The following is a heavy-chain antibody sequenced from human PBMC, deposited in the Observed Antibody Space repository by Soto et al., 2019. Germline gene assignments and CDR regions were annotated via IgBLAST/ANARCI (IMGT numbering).Heavy chain of an antibody. CDR3: ARDKGNLWFGELSSYYYYGMDV. Sequence: SLSLSCAASGFTFSSYSMNWVRQAPGKGLEWVSSISSSSSYIYYADSVKGRFTISRDNAKNALYLQMNSLRAEDTAVYYCARDKGNLWFGELSSYYYYGMDVWGQGTTVTVSS. CDR1: GFTFSSYS. D-gene: IGHD3-10*01. V-gene: IGHV3-21*01. J-gene: IGHJ6*02. CDR2: ISSSSSYI.